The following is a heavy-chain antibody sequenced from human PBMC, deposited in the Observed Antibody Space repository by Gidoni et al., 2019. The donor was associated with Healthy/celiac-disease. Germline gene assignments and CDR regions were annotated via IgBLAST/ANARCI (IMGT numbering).Heavy chain of an antibody. J-gene: IGHJ4*02. V-gene: IGHV4-34*01. CDR2: INHSGST. D-gene: IGHD3-10*01. CDR3: ARVRGYYGSGSYYPFDY. CDR1: GGSFSGYY. Sequence: QVQLQPWGAGLLKPSATLSLPCAVYGGSFSGYYWSWIRQPPGKGLEWIGEINHSGSTNYNPSLKSRVTISVDTSKNQFSLKLSSVTAADTAVYYCARVRGYYGSGSYYPFDYWGQGTLVTVSS.